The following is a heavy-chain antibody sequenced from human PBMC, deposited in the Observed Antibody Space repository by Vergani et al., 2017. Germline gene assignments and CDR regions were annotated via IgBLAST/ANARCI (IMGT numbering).Heavy chain of an antibody. Sequence: QLQLQESGPGLVKPSETLSLTCTVSGGSISSSSYYWGWIRQPPGKGLEWIGSIYYSGSTYYNPSLKSRVTICVDTSKNQFSRKLSSVTAADTAVYYCARDPSSNWGYFYYYYGMDVWGQGTTVTVSS. CDR1: GGSISSSSYY. D-gene: IGHD7-27*01. J-gene: IGHJ6*02. CDR2: IYYSGST. CDR3: ARDPSSNWGYFYYYYGMDV. V-gene: IGHV4-39*02.